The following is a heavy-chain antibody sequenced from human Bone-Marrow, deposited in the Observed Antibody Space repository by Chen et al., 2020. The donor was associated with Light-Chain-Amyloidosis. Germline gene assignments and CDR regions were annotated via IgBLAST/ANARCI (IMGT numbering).Heavy chain of an antibody. CDR2: INPNSGGT. Sequence: QVQLVQSGAEVKKPGASVKVSCKASGYTFTGYYMHWVRQAPGQGLEWMGWINPNSGGTNYAQKFQGRVTMTRDTSISTAYMELSRLRSDDTAVYYCARDDLFEYSSSFEDSYNWFDPWGQGTMVTVSS. CDR3: ARDDLFEYSSSFEDSYNWFDP. V-gene: IGHV1-2*02. D-gene: IGHD6-6*01. CDR1: GYTFTGYY. J-gene: IGHJ3*01.